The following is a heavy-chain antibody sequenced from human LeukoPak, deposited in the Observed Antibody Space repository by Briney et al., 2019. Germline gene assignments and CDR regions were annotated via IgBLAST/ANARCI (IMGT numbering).Heavy chain of an antibody. Sequence: PGGSLRLSCAASGFIFNNYAISWVRQGPGKGLEWVSTISGSGAIIYFADSVKGRFTISRDNSKSTMYLQMTSLRAEDTAVYYCASVSVWELATHTGGSFDYWGRGILVTVSS. CDR3: ASVSVWELATHTGGSFDY. J-gene: IGHJ4*02. CDR2: ISGSGAII. V-gene: IGHV3-23*01. CDR1: GFIFNNYA. D-gene: IGHD1-26*01.